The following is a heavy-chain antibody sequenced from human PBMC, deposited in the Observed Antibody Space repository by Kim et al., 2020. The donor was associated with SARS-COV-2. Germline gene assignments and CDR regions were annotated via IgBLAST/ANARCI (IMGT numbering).Heavy chain of an antibody. CDR2: IYYSGST. V-gene: IGHV4-39*01. D-gene: IGHD3-22*01. J-gene: IGHJ4*02. CDR1: GGSISSSSYY. Sequence: SETLSLTCTVSGGSISSSSYYWGWIRQPPGKGLEWIGSIYYSGSTYYNPSLKSRVTISVDTSKNQFSLKLSSVTAADTAVYYCVSVYYDSSGSPHWGQGTLVTVSS. CDR3: VSVYYDSSGSPH.